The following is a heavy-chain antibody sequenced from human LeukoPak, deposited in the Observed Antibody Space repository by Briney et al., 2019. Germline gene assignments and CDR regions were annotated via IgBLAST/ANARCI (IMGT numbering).Heavy chain of an antibody. CDR2: ITSSSSYT. Sequence: GGSLRLSCAASGFTFSSYNMNWVRQAPGKGLEWVSSITSSSSYTFYAGSVKGRFTISRDNAKNSLYLQMNSLRAGDTAVYYCARGPHGSGTYWGQGTLVTVSS. J-gene: IGHJ4*02. D-gene: IGHD3-10*01. CDR3: ARGPHGSGTY. CDR1: GFTFSSYN. V-gene: IGHV3-21*01.